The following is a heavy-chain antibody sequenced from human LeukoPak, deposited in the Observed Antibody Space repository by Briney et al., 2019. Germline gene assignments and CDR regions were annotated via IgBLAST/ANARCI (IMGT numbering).Heavy chain of an antibody. D-gene: IGHD2-8*01. CDR3: ARRGIVLMVYAIEDY. Sequence: PGGSLRLSCAASGFTFSSYWMSWVRQAPGKGLEWVAHIKQDGSEKYYVDSVKGRFTISRDNAKNSLYLQMNSLRAEDTAVYYCARRGIVLMVYAIEDYWGQGTLVTVSS. J-gene: IGHJ4*02. CDR2: IKQDGSEK. CDR1: GFTFSSYW. V-gene: IGHV3-7*01.